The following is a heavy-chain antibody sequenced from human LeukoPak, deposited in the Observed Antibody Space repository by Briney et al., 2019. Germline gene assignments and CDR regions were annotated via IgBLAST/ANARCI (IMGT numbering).Heavy chain of an antibody. CDR1: GGSFSGYY. CDR3: ARAGGVKTAALDLDY. V-gene: IGHV4-34*01. Sequence: TSETLSLTCAVYGGSFSGYYWSWIRQPPGKGLEWIGEINHSGSTNYNPSLKSRVTISVDTSKNQFSLKLSSVTAADTAVYYCARAGGVKTAALDLDYWGQGTLVTVSS. J-gene: IGHJ4*02. D-gene: IGHD6-25*01. CDR2: INHSGST.